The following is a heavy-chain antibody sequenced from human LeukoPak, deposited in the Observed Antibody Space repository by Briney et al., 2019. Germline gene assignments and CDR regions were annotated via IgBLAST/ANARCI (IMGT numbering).Heavy chain of an antibody. CDR3: AKDSGVVVNAIPNY. J-gene: IGHJ4*02. CDR2: ISGRGGST. Sequence: PGGSLRLSCAASGFTFSNYAMIWVRQAPGKGLEWVSSISGRGGSTYYAGSVKGLFTISRDNSKNTLSLQMDSLRSEDTDVYYCAKDSGVVVNAIPNYWGQGALVTVSS. D-gene: IGHD2-21*01. CDR1: GFTFSNYA. V-gene: IGHV3-23*01.